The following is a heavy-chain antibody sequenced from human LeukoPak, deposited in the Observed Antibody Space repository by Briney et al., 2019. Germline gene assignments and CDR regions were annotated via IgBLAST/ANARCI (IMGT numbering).Heavy chain of an antibody. CDR2: ISSSSSYI. J-gene: IGHJ4*02. Sequence: GGSLRLSCAASGFTFSSYSMNWVRQAPGKGLEWVSSISSSSSYIYYADSVKGRFTISRDNAKNTLYLQMNSLRAEDTAVYYCAKAISGVGNFDYWGQGTLVTVSS. CDR3: AKAISGVGNFDY. V-gene: IGHV3-21*04. CDR1: GFTFSSYS. D-gene: IGHD3-10*01.